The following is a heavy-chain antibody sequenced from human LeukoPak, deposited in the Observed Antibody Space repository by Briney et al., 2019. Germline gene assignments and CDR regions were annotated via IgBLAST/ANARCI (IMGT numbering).Heavy chain of an antibody. D-gene: IGHD3-3*01. CDR1: GYTFSGFY. CDR2: INPSGGST. CDR3: AREPPLYYDFWSGWFDP. V-gene: IGHV1-46*01. J-gene: IGHJ5*02. Sequence: ASVKVSCKASGYTFSGFYIHWVRQAPGQGLEWMGIINPSGGSTSYAQKFQGRVTITADKSTSTAYMELSSLRSEDTAVYYCAREPPLYYDFWSGWFDPWGQGTLVTVSS.